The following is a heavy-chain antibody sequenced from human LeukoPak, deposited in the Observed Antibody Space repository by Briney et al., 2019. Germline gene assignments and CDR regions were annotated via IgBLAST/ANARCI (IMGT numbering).Heavy chain of an antibody. CDR1: GYTFTGYY. J-gene: IGHJ5*02. CDR2: INPNSGGT. CDR3: ARAKFRQNWFDP. V-gene: IGHV1-2*02. Sequence: ASVTVSCKASGYTFTGYYMHWVRQAPGQGLEWMGWINPNSGGTNYAQKFQGRVTMTRDTSISTAYMELSRLRSDDTAVYYCARAKFRQNWFDPWGQGTLVTVSS.